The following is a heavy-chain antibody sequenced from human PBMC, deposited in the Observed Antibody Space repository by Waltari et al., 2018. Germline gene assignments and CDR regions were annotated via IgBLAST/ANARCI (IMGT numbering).Heavy chain of an antibody. V-gene: IGHV3-7*04. CDR2: IEQDGSEK. CDR3: AGGSGWLPDS. J-gene: IGHJ4*02. CDR1: GFSFSNYW. Sequence: EVHLVESGGGLVQPGGSLRLSCAASGFSFSNYWVNWVRQAPEKGVEWVANIEQDGSEKNDVDSVKGRFTSSRDNAKSSVYLQMNSLRAEDTAVYYCAGGSGWLPDSWGQGTLVTVSS. D-gene: IGHD6-19*01.